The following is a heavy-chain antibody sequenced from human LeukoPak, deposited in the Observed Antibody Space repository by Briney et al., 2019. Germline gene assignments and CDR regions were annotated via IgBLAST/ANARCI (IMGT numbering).Heavy chain of an antibody. CDR3: ARGATISETGYFDF. CDR1: GGSFSRYY. J-gene: IGHJ4*03. D-gene: IGHD5-24*01. CDR2: IDHRGDT. V-gene: IGHV4-34*01. Sequence: SETLSLTCAVYGGSFSRYYWSWIRQSPGEGLEWIAEIDHRGDTNYNPSVKSRVTISVDTSKNQFSLKVRSLSAADTAVYYCARGATISETGYFDFWGQGTLVTVSS.